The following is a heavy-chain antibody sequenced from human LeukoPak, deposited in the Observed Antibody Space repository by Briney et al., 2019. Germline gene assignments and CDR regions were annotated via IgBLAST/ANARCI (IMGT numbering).Heavy chain of an antibody. CDR1: GFTFSSYA. D-gene: IGHD2-2*02. V-gene: IGHV3-23*01. J-gene: IGHJ4*02. CDR3: AKGRGYCSSTSCYKGSASDY. CDR2: ISGSGSST. Sequence: GGSLRLSCAASGFTFSSYAMSWVRQAPGKGLEWVSAISGSGSSTYYADSVKDRFTISRDNSKNTLYLQMNSLRAEDTAVYYCAKGRGYCSSTSCYKGSASDYWGQGTLVTVSS.